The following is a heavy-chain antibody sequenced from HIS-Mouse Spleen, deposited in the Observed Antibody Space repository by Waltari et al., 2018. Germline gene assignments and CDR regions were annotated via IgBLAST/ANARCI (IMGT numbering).Heavy chain of an antibody. Sequence: QVQLVESGGGVVQPGRSLRLSCAASGFPFSSSGMHWVRQAPGKGLEWVAVISYDGSNKYYADSVKGRFTISRDNSKNTLYLQMNSLRAEDTAVYYCAKAAIAAAGFDYWGQGTLVTVSS. CDR2: ISYDGSNK. J-gene: IGHJ4*02. CDR3: AKAAIAAAGFDY. V-gene: IGHV3-30*18. CDR1: GFPFSSSG. D-gene: IGHD6-13*01.